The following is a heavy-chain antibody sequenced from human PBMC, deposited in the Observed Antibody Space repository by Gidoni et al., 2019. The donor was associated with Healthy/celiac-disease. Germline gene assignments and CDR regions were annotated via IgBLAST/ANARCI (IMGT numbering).Heavy chain of an antibody. CDR3: ARRRRIVGAAYNWFDP. CDR1: GYSFTSYW. V-gene: IGHV5-10-1*03. Sequence: DVQLVQSGAEVKKPGESLRISCKGSGYSFTSYWLSWVRQMPGKGLEWMGRIDPSDSYTNYSPSFQGHVTISADKSISTAYLQWSSLKASDTAMYYCARRRRIVGAAYNWFDPWGQGTLVTVSS. J-gene: IGHJ5*02. CDR2: IDPSDSYT. D-gene: IGHD1-26*01.